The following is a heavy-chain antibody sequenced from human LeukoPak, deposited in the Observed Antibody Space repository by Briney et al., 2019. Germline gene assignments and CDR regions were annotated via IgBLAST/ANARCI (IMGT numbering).Heavy chain of an antibody. CDR3: ASLRRGELYSLGY. V-gene: IGHV4-34*01. D-gene: IGHD3-16*01. CDR2: INHSGST. CDR1: GGSFSGYY. J-gene: IGHJ4*02. Sequence: SETLSLTCAVYGGSFSGYYWSWIRQPPGKGLEWIGEINHSGSTNYNPSLKSRVTISVDTSKNQFSLKLGSVTAADTAVYYCASLRRGELYSLGYWGQGTLVTVSS.